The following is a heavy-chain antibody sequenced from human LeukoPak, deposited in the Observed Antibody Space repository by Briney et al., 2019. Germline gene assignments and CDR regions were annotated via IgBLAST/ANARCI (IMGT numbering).Heavy chain of an antibody. CDR1: GYTLTELS. CDR2: FDPEDGET. CDR3: ATSKLLYGSGSYYNITFWFDP. Sequence: ASVKVSCKVSGYTLTELSMHWVRQAPGKGLEWMGGFDPEDGETIYAQKFQGRVTMTEDTSTDTAYMELSSLRSEDTAVYYCATSKLLYGSGSYYNITFWFDPWGQGTLVTVSS. J-gene: IGHJ5*02. D-gene: IGHD3-10*01. V-gene: IGHV1-24*01.